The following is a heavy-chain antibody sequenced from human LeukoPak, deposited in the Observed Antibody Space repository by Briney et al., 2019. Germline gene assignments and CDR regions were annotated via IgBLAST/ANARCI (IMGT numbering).Heavy chain of an antibody. Sequence: GESLKISCKSSGYSFTSYWIGWVRQMPGKGLEWMGIIYPGDSDTRYSPSFQGQVTISADKSISTAYLQWSSLKASDTAMYYCARHGSGYYYDSSGFDYWGQGTLVTVSS. J-gene: IGHJ4*02. CDR3: ARHGSGYYYDSSGFDY. D-gene: IGHD3-22*01. CDR1: GYSFTSYW. CDR2: IYPGDSDT. V-gene: IGHV5-51*01.